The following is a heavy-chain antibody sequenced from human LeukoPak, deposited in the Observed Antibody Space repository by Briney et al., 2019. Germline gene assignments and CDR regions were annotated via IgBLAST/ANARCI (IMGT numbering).Heavy chain of an antibody. J-gene: IGHJ4*02. CDR3: AKDYDMWTGSLDY. V-gene: IGHV3-23*01. Sequence: GGSLRLSCAASGFPFSSSAMTWVRQAPGKGLEWVSTITDTGDSTRYADSVKGRFTFSRDNSKNTLYLQMNSLRAEDTAVYFCAKDYDMWTGSLDYWGQGTLVTVSS. CDR2: ITDTGDST. CDR1: GFPFSSSA. D-gene: IGHD3-9*01.